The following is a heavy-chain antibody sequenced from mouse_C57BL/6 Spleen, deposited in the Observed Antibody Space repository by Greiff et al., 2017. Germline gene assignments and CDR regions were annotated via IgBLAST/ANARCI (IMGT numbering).Heavy chain of an antibody. CDR3: ARSRRTAQAPYYAMDY. CDR1: GYTFTSYW. CDR2: IDPNSGGT. D-gene: IGHD3-2*02. Sequence: QVQLKQPGAELVKPGASVKLSCKASGYTFTSYWMHWVKQRPGRGLEWIGRIDPNSGGTKYNEKFKSKATLTVDKPSSTAYMQLSSLTSEDSEVYYCARSRRTAQAPYYAMDYWGQGTSVTVSS. J-gene: IGHJ4*01. V-gene: IGHV1-72*01.